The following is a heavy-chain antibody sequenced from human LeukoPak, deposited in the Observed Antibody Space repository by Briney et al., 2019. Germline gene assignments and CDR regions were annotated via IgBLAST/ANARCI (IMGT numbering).Heavy chain of an antibody. CDR1: GFTFDDYA. J-gene: IGHJ4*02. Sequence: PGGSLRLSCAASGFTFDDYAMHWARQAPGKGLEWVSGISWNSGSIGYADSVKGRFTISRDNAKNSLYLQMNSLRAEDTAVYYCAKTLLTDFRGITSSYKSDWGQGTLVTVSS. D-gene: IGHD3-10*01. CDR2: ISWNSGSI. V-gene: IGHV3-9*01. CDR3: AKTLLTDFRGITSSYKSD.